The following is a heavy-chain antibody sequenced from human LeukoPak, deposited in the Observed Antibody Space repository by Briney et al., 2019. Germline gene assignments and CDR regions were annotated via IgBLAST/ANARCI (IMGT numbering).Heavy chain of an antibody. J-gene: IGHJ1*01. D-gene: IGHD7-27*01. Sequence: PGGSLRLSCAASGFTFSSYVMHWVRQAPGKGLEWIGSIYYSGSTYYNPSLKSRVTISVDTSKNQFSLKLYSVTAADTAVYYCATLGSTYSESYFHHWGQGTRVTVSS. CDR1: GFTFSSYV. CDR2: IYYSGST. CDR3: ATLGSTYSESYFHH. V-gene: IGHV4-39*07.